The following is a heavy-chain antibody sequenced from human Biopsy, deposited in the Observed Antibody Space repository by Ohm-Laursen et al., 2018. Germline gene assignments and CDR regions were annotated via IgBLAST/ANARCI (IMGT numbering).Heavy chain of an antibody. CDR3: SKLGGDPAPFDRASDV. CDR1: GFIFSDYG. D-gene: IGHD2-21*02. V-gene: IGHV3-23*01. J-gene: IGHJ3*01. CDR2: IGGGGSPT. Sequence: SLRLSCAASGFIFSDYGMHWVRQAPGKGLEWVSAIGGGGSPTLYADSVKGRFTISRDDSKNTLYLQMNSLRVEDTAVYFCSKLGGDPAPFDRASDVWSRGTKVTVSS.